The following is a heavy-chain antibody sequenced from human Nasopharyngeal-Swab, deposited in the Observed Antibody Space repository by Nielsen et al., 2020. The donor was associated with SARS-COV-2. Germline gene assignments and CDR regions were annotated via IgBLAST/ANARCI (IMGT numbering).Heavy chain of an antibody. CDR2: ISWDGGST. CDR1: GFTFDDYT. CDR3: AKHDAHYYMDV. Sequence: GESLKISCAASGFTFDDYTMHWVRQAPGKGLEWVSLISWDGGSTYYADSVKGRFTISRDNSKNTLYLQMNSLRAEDTAVYYCAKHDAHYYMDVWGKGTTVTVSS. J-gene: IGHJ6*03. V-gene: IGHV3-43*01.